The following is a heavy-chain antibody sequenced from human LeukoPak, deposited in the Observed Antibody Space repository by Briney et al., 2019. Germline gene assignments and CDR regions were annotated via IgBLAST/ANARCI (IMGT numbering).Heavy chain of an antibody. D-gene: IGHD2-2*01. CDR2: IYYTGSI. CDR1: GSSIASLNW. J-gene: IGHJ5*02. CDR3: ARGQRVGYCSSTSCYARPVKFDP. V-gene: IGHV4-28*05. Sequence: SDTLSLTCSVSGSSIASLNWWGWIRQPPGKGLEWIGYIYYTGSIYYNPSLKSRVTISVDKSKNQFSLKLSSVTAADTAVYYCARGQRVGYCSSTSCYARPVKFDPWGQGTLVTVSS.